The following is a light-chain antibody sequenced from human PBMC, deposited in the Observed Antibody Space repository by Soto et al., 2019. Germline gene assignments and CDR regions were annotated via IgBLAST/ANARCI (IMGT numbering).Light chain of an antibody. Sequence: DIVMTQSPDSLAVSLGERATINCKSSQSVLYSSNNKNYLAWYQQKPVQPPKLIIYWASTRESGVPDRFSGSGSGTDFPLTISSLQAEDVAVYFCQQYYSTPLAFGGGTKVEIK. V-gene: IGKV4-1*01. CDR3: QQYYSTPLA. CDR2: WAS. J-gene: IGKJ4*01. CDR1: QSVLYSSNNKNY.